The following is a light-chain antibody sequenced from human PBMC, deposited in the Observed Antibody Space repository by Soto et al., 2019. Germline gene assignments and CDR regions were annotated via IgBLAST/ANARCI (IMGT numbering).Light chain of an antibody. CDR3: QTWDTGIWV. V-gene: IGLV4-69*01. J-gene: IGLJ3*02. CDR1: SGHSSYA. CDR2: VNSDGSH. Sequence: QPVLTQSPSASASLGASVKFTCTLSSGHSSYAIAWHQQQPEKGPRYLIKVNSDGSHIKGDGIPDRFSGSSSGAERYLTISSLQYEDEADYYCQTWDTGIWVFGGGTKLTVL.